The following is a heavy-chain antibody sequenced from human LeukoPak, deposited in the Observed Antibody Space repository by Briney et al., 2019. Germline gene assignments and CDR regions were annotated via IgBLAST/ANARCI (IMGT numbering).Heavy chain of an antibody. CDR3: AEGAPKVYSDSSGYYVSYDY. J-gene: IGHJ4*02. D-gene: IGHD3-22*01. V-gene: IGHV3-9*01. CDR2: ISWSSGTI. CDR1: GCNFDEYT. Sequence: GRSLRLSCAASGCNFDEYTMYWVRHAPGKGLEFVSGISWSSGTIGYTDSVKGRFTISRDNAKNSLYLQMNSLRAEDTALYYCAEGAPKVYSDSSGYYVSYDYWGQGTLVTVSS.